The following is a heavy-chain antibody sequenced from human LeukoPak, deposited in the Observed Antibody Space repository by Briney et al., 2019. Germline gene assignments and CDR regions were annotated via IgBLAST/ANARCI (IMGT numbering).Heavy chain of an antibody. Sequence: QPGGSLRLSCAASGFTFSSYSMNWVRQSPGKGLEWVAVIWYDGSTKVYADSVKGRFTISRDNSRNTLYLQVNSLRAEDTAVYYCARDRYSSMWSVFEYWGQGALVTVSS. CDR3: ARDRYSSMWSVFEY. J-gene: IGHJ4*02. CDR2: IWYDGSTK. V-gene: IGHV3-33*08. D-gene: IGHD6-13*01. CDR1: GFTFSSYS.